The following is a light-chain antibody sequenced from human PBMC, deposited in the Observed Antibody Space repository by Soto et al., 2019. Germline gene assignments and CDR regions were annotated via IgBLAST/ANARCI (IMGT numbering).Light chain of an antibody. CDR1: QDSNTY. V-gene: IGKV1-9*01. CDR2: AAS. J-gene: IGKJ5*01. Sequence: DIQLTQSPSFLSASVGDRVTITCRASQDSNTYLAWYQQKPWKAPKLLIFAASTLLNGVPSRFSGCGSETEFTVKITSLQPEDFANYYCQQRKSYPITFGQVTRLEIK. CDR3: QQRKSYPIT.